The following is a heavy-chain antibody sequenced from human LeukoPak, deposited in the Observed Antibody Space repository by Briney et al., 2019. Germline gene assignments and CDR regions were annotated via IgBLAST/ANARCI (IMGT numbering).Heavy chain of an antibody. Sequence: ASVKVSCKASGGTFSSYAISWVRQAPGQGLEWMGGIIPIFGTANYAQKFQGRVTITADESTSTAYMELSSLRSEDTAVYYCARVHITIFGVVESDWYFDLWGRGTLVTVSS. D-gene: IGHD3-3*01. V-gene: IGHV1-69*13. CDR2: IIPIFGTA. CDR1: GGTFSSYA. CDR3: ARVHITIFGVVESDWYFDL. J-gene: IGHJ2*01.